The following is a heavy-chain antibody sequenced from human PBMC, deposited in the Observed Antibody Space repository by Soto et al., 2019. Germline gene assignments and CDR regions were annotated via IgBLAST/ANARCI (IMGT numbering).Heavy chain of an antibody. CDR1: GGTFSSNA. V-gene: IGHV1-69*10. CDR3: ARGFRYYYDSSGYYSTSYYYYGMDV. J-gene: IGHJ6*02. Sequence: GASVKVSCKASGGTFSSNAISWVRQAAGQGLEWMGGIIPILDTAKYAQKFQGRVTMTRDTSTSTVYMELSSLRSEDTAVYYCARGFRYYYDSSGYYSTSYYYYGMDVWGQGTTVTVSS. CDR2: IIPILDTA. D-gene: IGHD3-22*01.